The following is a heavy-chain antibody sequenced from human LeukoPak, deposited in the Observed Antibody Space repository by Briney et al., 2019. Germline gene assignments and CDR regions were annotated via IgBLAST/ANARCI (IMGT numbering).Heavy chain of an antibody. Sequence: SQTLSLTCAISGDSVSSNSAAWNWIRQSPSRGLEWLGRTYYRSKWYNDYAVSVKSRITINPDTSKNQFSLQLNSVTPEDTAVYYCARWSLPSTTGTTSYYYYMDVWGKGTTVTVSS. CDR3: ARWSLPSTTGTTSYYYYMDV. CDR1: GDSVSSNSAA. V-gene: IGHV6-1*01. J-gene: IGHJ6*03. D-gene: IGHD1-1*01. CDR2: TYYRSKWYN.